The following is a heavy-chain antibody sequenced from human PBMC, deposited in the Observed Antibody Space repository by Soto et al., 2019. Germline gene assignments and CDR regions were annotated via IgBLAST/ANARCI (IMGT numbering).Heavy chain of an antibody. V-gene: IGHV1-3*01. Sequence: QVQLVQSGAEVRKPGASVNISCWASGFKFGDNLINWVRQAPGQSLEWMGWINPDNGNTRYSQTFKGRVTISRHSSASTAYVEVTDLTSEDTAVYYCARDILSVGPRANDAFDVWGQGTMVSVSS. CDR2: INPDNGNT. CDR1: GFKFGDNL. J-gene: IGHJ3*01. D-gene: IGHD2-8*02. CDR3: ARDILSVGPRANDAFDV.